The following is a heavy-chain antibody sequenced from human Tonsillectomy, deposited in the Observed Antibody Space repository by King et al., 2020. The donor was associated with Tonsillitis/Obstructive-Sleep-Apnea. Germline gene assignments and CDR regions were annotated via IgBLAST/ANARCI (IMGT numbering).Heavy chain of an antibody. J-gene: IGHJ4*02. V-gene: IGHV4-39*02. CDR2: IHYSGST. CDR3: ARYYYGSGSYYFDY. CDR1: GDSISSNSIYS. D-gene: IGHD3-10*01. Sequence: LQLQESGPGLVKPSETLSLMCTVSGDSISSNSIYSWVWIRQPPGKGLEWIGSIHYSGSTYYSPSLKSRVAMSVDTSKNHFSLTLSSVTAADTAVYYCARYYYGSGSYYFDYWGQGILVPVSS.